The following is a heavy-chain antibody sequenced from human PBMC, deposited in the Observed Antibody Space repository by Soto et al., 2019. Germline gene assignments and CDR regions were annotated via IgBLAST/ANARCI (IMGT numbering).Heavy chain of an antibody. CDR1: TYSFTKHW. CDR2: IYPGDSDT. CDR3: ATLVTTRIYGRNSDY. Sequence: PGESLKISCQGSTYSFTKHWIAWVRQMPGKGLEWMGIIYPGDSDTRYSPSFQGQVLISADKSINTAYLQWSSLKASDTAMYYCATLVTTRIYGRNSDYWGQGTPVTVSS. V-gene: IGHV5-51*01. D-gene: IGHD4-17*01. J-gene: IGHJ4*02.